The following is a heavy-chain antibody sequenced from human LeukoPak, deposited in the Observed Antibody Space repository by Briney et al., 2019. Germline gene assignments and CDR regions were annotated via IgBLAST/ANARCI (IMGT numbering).Heavy chain of an antibody. CDR3: ASSKAGIAAAVS. CDR1: GGSISSSSYY. D-gene: IGHD6-13*01. CDR2: IYYSGST. V-gene: IGHV4-39*07. Sequence: KPSETLSLTCTVSGGSISSSSYYWGWLRQPPGKGLEWIGSIYYSGSTYYNPSLKSRVTISVDTSKNQFSLKLSSVTAADTAVYYCASSKAGIAAAVSWGQGTLVTVSS. J-gene: IGHJ5*02.